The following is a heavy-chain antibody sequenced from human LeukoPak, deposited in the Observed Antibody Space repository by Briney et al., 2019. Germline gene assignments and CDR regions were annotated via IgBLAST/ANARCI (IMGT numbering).Heavy chain of an antibody. D-gene: IGHD3-9*01. V-gene: IGHV3-21*04. CDR3: AKDRSSLIFRLRLANAFDI. J-gene: IGHJ3*02. CDR2: ISTSSNYK. CDR1: GFTFSSYS. Sequence: KPGGSLRLSCAASGFTFSSYSMNWVRQAPGKGLEWVSSISTSSNYKYYADSVKGRFTISRDNSKNTLNLQMNSLRAEDTAVYYCAKDRSSLIFRLRLANAFDIWGQGTMVTVSS.